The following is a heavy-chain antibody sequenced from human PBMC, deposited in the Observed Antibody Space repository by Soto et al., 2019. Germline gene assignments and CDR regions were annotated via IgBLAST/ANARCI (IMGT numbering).Heavy chain of an antibody. D-gene: IGHD1-20*01. J-gene: IGHJ4*02. CDR1: GGSISSGDYY. V-gene: IGHV4-30-4*01. Sequence: QVLLQESGPGLVKPSQTLSLTCTVSGGSISSGDYYWSWIRQPPGKGLEWIGYMCYSGSTYYNPSLKSRLTISVDTSKNQFSLKLSSVTAADTAVYYCARYVTGTTTLDYWGQGTLVTVSS. CDR3: ARYVTGTTTLDY. CDR2: MCYSGST.